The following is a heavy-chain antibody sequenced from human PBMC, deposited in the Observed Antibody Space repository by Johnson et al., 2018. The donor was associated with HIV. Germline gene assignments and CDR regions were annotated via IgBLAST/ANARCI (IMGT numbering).Heavy chain of an antibody. CDR3: ARDGGSTRGVAFDI. J-gene: IGHJ3*02. D-gene: IGHD1-26*01. CDR2: ISYDGSNK. V-gene: IGHV3-30*04. CDR1: GFTFSSYA. Sequence: QEKLVESGGGVVQPGRSLRLSCAASGFTFSSYAMHWVRQAPGKGLEWVAVISYDGSNKYYADSVKGRFTISRDNSKNTLYLQMNSLRAEDTAVYYCARDGGSTRGVAFDIWGQVTMVTVSS.